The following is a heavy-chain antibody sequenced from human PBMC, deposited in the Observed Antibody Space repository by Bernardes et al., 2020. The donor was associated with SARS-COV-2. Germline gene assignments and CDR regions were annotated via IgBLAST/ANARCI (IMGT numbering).Heavy chain of an antibody. CDR1: GFTFSSYA. Sequence: GGSLRLSCAASGFTFSSYAMSWVRQAPGKGLEWVSAISGSGGSTYYADSVKGRFTISRDNSKNTLYLQMNSLRAEDTAVYYCARVPISVYDSWIDYWGQGTLVTVSS. CDR2: ISGSGGST. CDR3: ARVPISVYDSWIDY. J-gene: IGHJ4*02. V-gene: IGHV3-23*01. D-gene: IGHD5-12*01.